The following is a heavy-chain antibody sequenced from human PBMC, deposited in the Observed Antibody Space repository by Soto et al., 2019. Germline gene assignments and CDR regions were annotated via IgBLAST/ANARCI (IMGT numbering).Heavy chain of an antibody. J-gene: IGHJ5*02. V-gene: IGHV3-48*01. CDR3: ARELSRGGRWFDP. D-gene: IGHD2-15*01. Sequence: PGGSLRLSCAASGFTFSSYSMNWVRQAPGKGLEWVSYISSSSSTIYYADSVKGRFTISRDNAKNSLYLQMNSLRGEDTAVYYCARELSRGGRWFDPWGQGTLVTVSS. CDR2: ISSSSSTI. CDR1: GFTFSSYS.